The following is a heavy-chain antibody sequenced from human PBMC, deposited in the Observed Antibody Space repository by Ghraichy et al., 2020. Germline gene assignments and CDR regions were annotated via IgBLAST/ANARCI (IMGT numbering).Heavy chain of an antibody. CDR1: GGTFSSYT. J-gene: IGHJ4*02. D-gene: IGHD3-22*01. CDR2: IIPILGIA. Sequence: SVKVSCKASGGTFSSYTISWVRQAPGQGLEWMGRIIPILGIANYSQKFQGRVTITADKSTSTAYMELSSLRSEETAVYYCAGDYYDSSGYYYRFHYFDYWGQGTLVTVSS. CDR3: AGDYYDSSGYYYRFHYFDY. V-gene: IGHV1-69*04.